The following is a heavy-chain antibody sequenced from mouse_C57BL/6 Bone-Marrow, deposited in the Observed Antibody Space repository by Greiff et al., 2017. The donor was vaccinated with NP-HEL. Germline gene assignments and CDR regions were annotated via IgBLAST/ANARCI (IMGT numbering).Heavy chain of an antibody. J-gene: IGHJ2*01. CDR1: GYSITSGYY. CDR2: ISYDGSN. D-gene: IGHD1-1*01. V-gene: IGHV3-6*01. CDR3: ARGGYGSSDY. Sequence: EVQLQESGPGLVKPSQSLSLTCSVTGYSITSGYYWNWIRQFPGNKLEWMGYISYDGSNNYNPSLKNRISITRETSKNQFFLKLNSVTTEDTATYYCARGGYGSSDYWGQGTTLTVSS.